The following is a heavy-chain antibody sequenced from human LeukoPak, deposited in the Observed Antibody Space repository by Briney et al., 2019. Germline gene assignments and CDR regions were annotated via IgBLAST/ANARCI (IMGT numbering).Heavy chain of an antibody. CDR1: GFTFSSYE. J-gene: IGHJ4*02. D-gene: IGHD6-13*01. CDR3: ARGTAAGRREFNFDY. Sequence: GGSLRLSCAASGFTFSSYEMNWVRQAPGKGLEWVSYISRSSNIIYYADSVKGRFTISRDNAKNSLYLQMNSLRAEDTAVYYCARGTAAGRREFNFDYWGQGAVVTVSS. V-gene: IGHV3-48*03. CDR2: ISRSSNII.